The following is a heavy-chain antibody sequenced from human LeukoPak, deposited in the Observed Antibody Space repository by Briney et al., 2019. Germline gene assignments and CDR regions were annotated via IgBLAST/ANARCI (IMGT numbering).Heavy chain of an antibody. CDR1: GDSISGYY. D-gene: IGHD2-2*01. CDR3: TRSLPAAMFSLDY. CDR2: IYYSGST. V-gene: IGHV4-59*01. Sequence: KPSETLSLTCTVSGDSISGYYWSRIRQPPGKRPEWIGYIYYSGSTNYNPSLKTRVTISVDTSKNQFSLKVTSVTAADTAVYYCTRSLPAAMFSLDYWGQGTLVTVSS. J-gene: IGHJ4*02.